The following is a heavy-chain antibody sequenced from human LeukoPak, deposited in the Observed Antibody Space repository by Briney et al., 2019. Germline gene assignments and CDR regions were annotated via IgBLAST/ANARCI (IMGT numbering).Heavy chain of an antibody. Sequence: EASVKVSCKASGGTFSSYAISWVRQAPGQGLEWMGGIIPIFGTANYAQKFQGRVTITADKSTSTAYMELSSLRSEDTAVYYCASGHVLGTTGFYYYYYMDVWGKGTTVTVSS. J-gene: IGHJ6*03. D-gene: IGHD1-1*01. CDR1: GGTFSSYA. CDR2: IIPIFGTA. V-gene: IGHV1-69*06. CDR3: ASGHVLGTTGFYYYYYMDV.